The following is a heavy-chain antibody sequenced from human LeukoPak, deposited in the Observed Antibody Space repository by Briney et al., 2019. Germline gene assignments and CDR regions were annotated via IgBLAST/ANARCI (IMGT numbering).Heavy chain of an antibody. CDR1: GFTFSSYS. V-gene: IGHV3-21*01. Sequence: GGSLRLSCAASGFTFSSYSMNWVRQAPGKGLEWVSSISSSSSYIYYADSVKGRFTISRDNAKNSLYLQMNSLRAEDTAVYYCARDDGDGYKLDAFDIWGHGTMVTVSS. D-gene: IGHD5-12*01. J-gene: IGHJ3*02. CDR3: ARDDGDGYKLDAFDI. CDR2: ISSSSSYI.